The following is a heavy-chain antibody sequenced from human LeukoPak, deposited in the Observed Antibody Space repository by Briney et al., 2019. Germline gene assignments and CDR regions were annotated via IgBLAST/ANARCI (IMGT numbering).Heavy chain of an antibody. CDR1: GYSITSGYF. D-gene: IGHD3-10*01. J-gene: IGHJ4*02. CDR2: IYYDGRT. CDR3: ARKPLGSSRYDY. Sequence: SETLSLTCTVSGYSITSGYFWDWIRQPPGMGLEWIGTIYYDGRTFYNPSLKSRVTISSDTSKNQFSLKVRSVTAADTAVYYCARKPLGSSRYDYWGQGTLVTVSS. V-gene: IGHV4-38-2*02.